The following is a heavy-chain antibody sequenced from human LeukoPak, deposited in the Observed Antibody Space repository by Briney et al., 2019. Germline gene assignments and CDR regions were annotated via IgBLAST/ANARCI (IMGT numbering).Heavy chain of an antibody. J-gene: IGHJ4*02. V-gene: IGHV4-59*05. CDR1: GGSISSYY. CDR2: IYYSGST. CDR3: AKTLSGSHGYYFDY. D-gene: IGHD1-26*01. Sequence: SETLSLTCTVSGGSISSYYWSWIRQPPGKGLEWIGSIYYSGSTYYNPSLKSRVTISVDTSKNQFSLKLSSVTAADTAVYYCAKTLSGSHGYYFDYWGQGTLVTVSS.